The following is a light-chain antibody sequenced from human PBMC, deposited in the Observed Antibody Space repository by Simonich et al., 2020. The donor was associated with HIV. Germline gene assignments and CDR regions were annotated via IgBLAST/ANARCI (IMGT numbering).Light chain of an antibody. V-gene: IGKV3-15*01. CDR1: QSISSN. CDR3: QQYNKWPYT. CDR2: GAS. Sequence: EIVMTQSPATLSVSPGERATLPCRASQSISSNLAWYEQRPGQAPRLLIYGASTRATGIPARFSGSGSGTDFTLTIRSLQSEDFAVYYCQQYNKWPYTFGQGTKLEIK. J-gene: IGKJ2*01.